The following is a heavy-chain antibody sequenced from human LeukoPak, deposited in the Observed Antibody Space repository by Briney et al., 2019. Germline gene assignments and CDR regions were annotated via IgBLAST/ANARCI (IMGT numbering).Heavy chain of an antibody. Sequence: PGGSLRLSCAASGFTFSSYWMHWVRQTPGKGLVWVSRINIDGSSTSYADPVKGRFTISRDNAKNTLYLQMNSLRAEDTAVYYCARDSYDSSGYYYGFDNWGQGTLVTVSS. CDR3: ARDSYDSSGYYYGFDN. D-gene: IGHD3-22*01. J-gene: IGHJ4*02. CDR1: GFTFSSYW. V-gene: IGHV3-74*01. CDR2: INIDGSST.